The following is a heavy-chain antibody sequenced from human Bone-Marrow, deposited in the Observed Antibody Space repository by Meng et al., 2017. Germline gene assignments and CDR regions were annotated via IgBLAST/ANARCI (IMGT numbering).Heavy chain of an antibody. J-gene: IGHJ4*02. CDR3: ARDPGFGELLKERWFAY. V-gene: IGHV3-30*04. CDR2: ISYDGSNK. CDR1: GFTFSSYA. D-gene: IGHD3-10*01. Sequence: GESLKISCAASGFTFSSYAMHWVRQAPGKGLEWVAVISYDGSNKYYADSVKGRFTISRDNSKKTLYLQMNTLRVEDTAVYFCARDPGFGELLKERWFAYWGQGNLVNGAS.